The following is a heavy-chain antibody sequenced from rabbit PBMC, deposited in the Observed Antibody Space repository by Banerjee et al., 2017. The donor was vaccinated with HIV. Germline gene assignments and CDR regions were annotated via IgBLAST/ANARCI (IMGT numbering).Heavy chain of an antibody. CDR1: GFSFSSGYD. V-gene: IGHV1S45*01. J-gene: IGHJ6*01. CDR3: ARAVYAAYFGNGYGDL. CDR2: IDAGSSGRT. Sequence: QEQLEESGGDLVQPEGSLTLTCTASGFSFSSGYDMCWVRQAPGKGLEWIACIDAGSSGRTYYASWAKGRFTISKTSSTTVTLQMTSLTAADTATYFCARAVYAAYFGNGYGDLWGPGTLVTVS. D-gene: IGHD6-1*01.